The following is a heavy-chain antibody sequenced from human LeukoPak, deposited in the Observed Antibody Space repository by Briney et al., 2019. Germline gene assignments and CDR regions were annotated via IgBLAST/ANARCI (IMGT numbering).Heavy chain of an antibody. CDR2: ISSSSSYI. V-gene: IGHV3-21*01. J-gene: IGHJ4*02. D-gene: IGHD6-13*01. Sequence: GGSLRLSCAASGFTFSSYSMNWVRQAPGKGLEWVSSISSSSSYIYYADSVKGRFTISRDNAKNSLYLQMSSLRAEDTAVYYCARGGVAAAGIWYWGQGTLVTVSS. CDR3: ARGGVAAAGIWY. CDR1: GFTFSSYS.